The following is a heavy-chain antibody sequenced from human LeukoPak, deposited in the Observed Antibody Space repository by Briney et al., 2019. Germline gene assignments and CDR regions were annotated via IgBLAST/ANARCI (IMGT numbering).Heavy chain of an antibody. CDR1: GGSISNYY. D-gene: IGHD3-22*01. V-gene: IGHV4-4*07. J-gene: IGHJ4*02. Sequence: PSETLSLTCTVCGGSISNYYWSWIRQPAGKGLEWIGRIYTSGSIDHNPSLKSRVTMSVDSSKNQFSLRLTSVAAADTAVYYCAREHKDYDSSGYYYGYWGRGTLVTVSS. CDR2: IYTSGSI. CDR3: AREHKDYDSSGYYYGY.